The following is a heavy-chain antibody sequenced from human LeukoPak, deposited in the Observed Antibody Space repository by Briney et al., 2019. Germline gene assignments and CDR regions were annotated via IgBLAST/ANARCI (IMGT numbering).Heavy chain of an antibody. Sequence: GGSLRLSCAASGFTFSSYGMHWVRQAPGKGLEWVAVIWYDGSNKYYADSVKGRFTISRDNSKNTLYLQMNSLRADDTAVYYCARDAPQQQLVLSDYWGQGTLVTVSS. J-gene: IGHJ4*02. CDR3: ARDAPQQQLVLSDY. CDR1: GFTFSSYG. V-gene: IGHV3-33*01. CDR2: IWYDGSNK. D-gene: IGHD6-13*01.